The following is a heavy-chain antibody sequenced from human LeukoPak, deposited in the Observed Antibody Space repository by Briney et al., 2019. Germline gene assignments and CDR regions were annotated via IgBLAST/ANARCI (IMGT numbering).Heavy chain of an antibody. CDR3: AELGITMIGGV. D-gene: IGHD3-10*02. Sequence: GGSLRLSCAASGFTFSSYEMNWVRQAPGKGLEWVSSISSNSRYIYYADSMRGRFTISRDNAKNSLYLQMNSLRAEDTAVYYCAELGITMIGGVWGKGTTVTISS. V-gene: IGHV3-21*06. CDR1: GFTFSSYE. J-gene: IGHJ6*04. CDR2: ISSNSRYI.